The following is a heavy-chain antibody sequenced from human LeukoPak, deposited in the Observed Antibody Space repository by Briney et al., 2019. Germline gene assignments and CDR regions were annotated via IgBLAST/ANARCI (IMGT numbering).Heavy chain of an antibody. CDR2: ILGSGGST. J-gene: IGHJ4*02. Sequence: GGCLRLSCAASGFTFSNYAMSWVRQPPGKGLEWVSAILGSGGSTYYADSVKGRFTVSRDNSKSTLYLKMNSLRAEDTALYYCAKWGDYDVLTGYYVPDYWGQGTLVTVSS. D-gene: IGHD3-9*01. V-gene: IGHV3-23*01. CDR3: AKWGDYDVLTGYYVPDY. CDR1: GFTFSNYA.